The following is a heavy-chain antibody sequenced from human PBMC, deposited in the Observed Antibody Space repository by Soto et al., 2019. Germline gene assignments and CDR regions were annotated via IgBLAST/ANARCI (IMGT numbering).Heavy chain of an antibody. J-gene: IGHJ3*01. V-gene: IGHV4-59*01. D-gene: IGHD2-21*02. Sequence: QVQLQESGPGLVKPSETPSLTCTVSGGSISNFYWSWIRQSPGKGLEWIGYGYMYYSGSTYYNPSLESRVTISVDTSKNQIALKLTSVTAEDTALYYCARGSLSTETANALDVWGPGTMVTVSS. CDR3: ARGSLSTETANALDV. CDR2: MYYSGST. CDR1: GGSISNFY.